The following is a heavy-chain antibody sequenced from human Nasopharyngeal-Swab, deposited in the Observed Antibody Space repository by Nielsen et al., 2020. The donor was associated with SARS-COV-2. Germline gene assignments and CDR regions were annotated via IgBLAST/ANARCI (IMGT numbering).Heavy chain of an antibody. D-gene: IGHD6-13*01. V-gene: IGHV3-48*03. CDR3: ARDKTYSSSWLFSRRAISYGMDV. CDR1: GVTFSSYE. Sequence: SCAASGVTFSSYEMNWVRQAPGKGLEWVSYISSSGSTIYYADSVKGRFTISRDNAKNSLYLQMNSLRAEDTAVYYCARDKTYSSSWLFSRRAISYGMDVWGQGTTVTVSS. CDR2: ISSSGSTI. J-gene: IGHJ6*02.